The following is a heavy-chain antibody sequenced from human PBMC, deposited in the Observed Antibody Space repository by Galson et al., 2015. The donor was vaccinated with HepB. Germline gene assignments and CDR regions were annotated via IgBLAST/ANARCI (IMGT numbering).Heavy chain of an antibody. CDR1: GYTFTSYA. V-gene: IGHV1-3*01. Sequence: SVKVSCKASGYTFTSYAMHWVRQAPGQRLEWMGWINAGNGNTKYSQKFQGRVTITRDTSASTAYMELSSLRSEDTAVYYCARVPLRFWSGYHLFDYWGQGTLVTVSS. CDR3: ARVPLRFWSGYHLFDY. D-gene: IGHD3-3*01. J-gene: IGHJ4*02. CDR2: INAGNGNT.